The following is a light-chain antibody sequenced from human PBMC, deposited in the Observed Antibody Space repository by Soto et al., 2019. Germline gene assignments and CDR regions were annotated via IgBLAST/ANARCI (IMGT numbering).Light chain of an antibody. Sequence: EIVMTQSPATLSVSLGERDTLSCRASQSVSSNLAWYQQKPGQAPRLLIYGASTRATGIPARFSGSGSGTEFTLTISSLQSEDFAVYYCQQYNNWWTFGQGTKVDIK. J-gene: IGKJ1*01. CDR2: GAS. CDR3: QQYNNWWT. V-gene: IGKV3-15*01. CDR1: QSVSSN.